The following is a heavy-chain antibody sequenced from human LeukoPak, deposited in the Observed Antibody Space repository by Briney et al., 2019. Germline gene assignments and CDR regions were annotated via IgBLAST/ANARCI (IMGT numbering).Heavy chain of an antibody. D-gene: IGHD3-22*01. J-gene: IGHJ6*02. CDR3: ASVYYYDSSGYYFDYYYGMDV. CDR1: GFTFSDYY. V-gene: IGHV3-11*01. CDR2: ISSSGSTI. Sequence: GGSLRLSCAASGFTFSDYYMSWIPQAPGKGLEWVSYISSSGSTIYYADSVKGRFTISRDNAKNSLYLQMNSLRAEDTAVYYCASVYYYDSSGYYFDYYYGMDVWGQGTTVTVSS.